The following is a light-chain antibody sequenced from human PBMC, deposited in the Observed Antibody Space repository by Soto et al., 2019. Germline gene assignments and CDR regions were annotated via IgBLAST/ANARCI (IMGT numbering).Light chain of an antibody. J-gene: IGLJ2*01. CDR1: SGHSSYA. Sequence: QSVLTQSPSASASLGASVKLTCTLSSGHSSYAIAWHQQQPEKGPRYLMKLSSDGSHSKGDGIPDRFSGSSSGAERYLTICSLQSEDEADYYCQTWDTGARVVFGGGTQLTVL. CDR3: QTWDTGARVV. V-gene: IGLV4-69*01. CDR2: LSSDGSH.